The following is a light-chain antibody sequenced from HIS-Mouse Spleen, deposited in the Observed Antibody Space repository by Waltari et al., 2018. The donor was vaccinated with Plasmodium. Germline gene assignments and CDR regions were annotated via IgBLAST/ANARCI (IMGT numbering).Light chain of an antibody. Sequence: DIVMTQSPDSLAVSLGERATINCKSSQSVLYSSNNKNDLDWDQQKPGQPPKLLIYWASTRESGVPDRFSGSGSGTDFTLTISSLQAEDVAVYYCQQYYSTPYTFGQGTKLEIK. V-gene: IGKV4-1*01. CDR3: QQYYSTPYT. J-gene: IGKJ2*01. CDR1: QSVLYSSNNKND. CDR2: WAS.